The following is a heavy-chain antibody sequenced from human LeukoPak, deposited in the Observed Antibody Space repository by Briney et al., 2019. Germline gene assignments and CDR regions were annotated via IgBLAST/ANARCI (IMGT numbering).Heavy chain of an antibody. CDR2: IKQDGSEK. J-gene: IGHJ4*02. D-gene: IGHD3-16*01. CDR1: GFTFSSYW. CDR3: AKVGGGVFDY. Sequence: GGSLRLSCAASGFTFSSYWMSWVRQAPGKGLEWVANIKQDGSEKYYADSVKGRFTISRDNAKNSLSLQMNSLRAEDTALYYCAKVGGGVFDYWGQGTLVTVSS. V-gene: IGHV3-7*03.